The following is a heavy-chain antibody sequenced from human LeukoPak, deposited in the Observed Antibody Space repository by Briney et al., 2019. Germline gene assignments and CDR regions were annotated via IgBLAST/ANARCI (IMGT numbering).Heavy chain of an antibody. J-gene: IGHJ4*02. CDR3: MRAYTTNGRYSEP. V-gene: IGHV3-23*01. D-gene: IGHD1-26*01. CDR2: IGSSGVDT. Sequence: GGSLRLSCTAAGFTFSTYAMGWARQAPGKGLEWVSGIGSSGVDTYYADSAKGRFTISRDNSKNTVYLQMNSLRAEDTALYYCMRAYTTNGRYSEPWGQGTLVTVSS. CDR1: GFTFSTYA.